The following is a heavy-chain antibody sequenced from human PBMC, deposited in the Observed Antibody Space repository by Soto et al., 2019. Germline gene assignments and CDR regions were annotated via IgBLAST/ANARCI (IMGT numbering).Heavy chain of an antibody. CDR2: MNPNSGNT. V-gene: IGHV1-8*01. J-gene: IGHJ6*03. D-gene: IGHD6-19*01. Sequence: QVQLVQSGAEVKKPGASVKVSCKASGYTFTSYDINWVRQATGQGLEWXGXMNPNSGNTGYAQKFQGRVTMTRNTSISTAYMELSSLRSGDTAXYYCAXGXXSDSSGFFGXXXYYYMDFWGKGTTVTVSS. CDR1: GYTFTSYD. CDR3: AXGXXSDSSGFFGXXXYYYMDF.